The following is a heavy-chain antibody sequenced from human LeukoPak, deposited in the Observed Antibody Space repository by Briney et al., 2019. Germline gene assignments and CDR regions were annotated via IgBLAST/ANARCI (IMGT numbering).Heavy chain of an antibody. Sequence: GRSLRLSCAASGFTFSSYAMHWVRQAPGKGLEWVAVISYDGSNKYYADSVKGRFTISRDNSKNTLYLQMNSLRAEDTAVYYCASTTTVTTVEAFDIWGQGTMVTVSS. CDR1: GFTFSSYA. V-gene: IGHV3-30-3*01. CDR2: ISYDGSNK. CDR3: ASTTTVTTVEAFDI. D-gene: IGHD4-17*01. J-gene: IGHJ3*02.